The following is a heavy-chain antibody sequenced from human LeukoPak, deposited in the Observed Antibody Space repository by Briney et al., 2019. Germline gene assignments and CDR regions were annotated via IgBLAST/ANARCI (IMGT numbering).Heavy chain of an antibody. J-gene: IGHJ4*02. D-gene: IGHD5-12*01. Sequence: SETLSLTCTVSGGSISSSSYYWGWIRQPPGKGLVWIGTIYYSGSTYYNPSLKSRVTISVDTSKNQFSLKLNSVTAADTAVYYCARVGSGYDYFDYWGQGNLVTVSS. V-gene: IGHV4-39*01. CDR1: GGSISSSSYY. CDR2: IYYSGST. CDR3: ARVGSGYDYFDY.